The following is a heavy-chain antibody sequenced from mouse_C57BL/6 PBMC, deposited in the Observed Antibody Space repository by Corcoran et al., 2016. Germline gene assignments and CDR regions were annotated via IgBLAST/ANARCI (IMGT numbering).Heavy chain of an antibody. J-gene: IGHJ2*01. Sequence: QVQLQQPGAELVKPGASVKMSCKASGYTFTSYWITWVKQRPGQGLEWIGDIYPGSGSTNYNEKFKSKATLTVDTSSSTAYMRLSSLTSEDSAVYYCARRTPYYSNSYFDYWGQGTTLTVSS. D-gene: IGHD2-5*01. CDR1: GYTFTSYW. V-gene: IGHV1-55*01. CDR3: ARRTPYYSNSYFDY. CDR2: IYPGSGST.